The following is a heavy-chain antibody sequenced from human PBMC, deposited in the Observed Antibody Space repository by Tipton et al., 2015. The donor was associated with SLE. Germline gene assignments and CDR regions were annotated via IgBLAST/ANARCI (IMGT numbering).Heavy chain of an antibody. CDR2: ISSSGNYI. D-gene: IGHD2-2*01. Sequence: SLRLSCTTFGFTFNTYSMNWVRQAPGKGLEWVPSISSSGNYIYYADSVKGRCTISKDYAKNSLYLQMNRLRAEDTAVYYCAPLGYCSSTSCYLGALGYWGQGIQVTVSP. J-gene: IGHJ4*02. V-gene: IGHV3-21*06. CDR1: GFTFNTYS. CDR3: APLGYCSSTSCYLGALGY.